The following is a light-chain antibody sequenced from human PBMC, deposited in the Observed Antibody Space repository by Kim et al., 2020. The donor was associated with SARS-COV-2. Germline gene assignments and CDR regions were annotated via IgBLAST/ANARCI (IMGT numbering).Light chain of an antibody. CDR2: QDS. Sequence: VSPGQTASITCSGDKLGDKYACWYQQKPGQSPVLVIYQDSKRPSGIPERFSGSNSGNTATMTISGTQAMDEADYYCQAWDSSTAVFGTGTKVTVL. J-gene: IGLJ1*01. CDR3: QAWDSSTAV. CDR1: KLGDKY. V-gene: IGLV3-1*01.